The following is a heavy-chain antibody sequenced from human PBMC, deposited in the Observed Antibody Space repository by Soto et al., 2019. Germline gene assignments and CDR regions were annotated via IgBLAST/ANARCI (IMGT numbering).Heavy chain of an antibody. Sequence: QVQLVQSGAEVKKPESSVKVSCKAPGGTFSTYAISWVRQAHGQGLEWLGGIIPMFGTANYAQRFQDRVTITADESSNTVYMELRSLISEDTAVYFCASGIQLWLRRINNGYSGWGQGTLVTVSS. CDR3: ASGIQLWLRRINNGYSG. CDR1: GGTFSTYA. V-gene: IGHV1-69*12. D-gene: IGHD5-18*01. J-gene: IGHJ4*02. CDR2: IIPMFGTA.